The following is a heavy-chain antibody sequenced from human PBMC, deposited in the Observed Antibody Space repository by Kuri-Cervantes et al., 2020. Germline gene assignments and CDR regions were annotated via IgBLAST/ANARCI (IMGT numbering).Heavy chain of an antibody. D-gene: IGHD3-16*02. CDR3: ARVVITFGGVIVYDAFDI. CDR2: INPNSGGT. CDR1: GYTFTGYY. V-gene: IGHV1-2*02. J-gene: IGHJ3*02. Sequence: ASVKVSCKASGYTFTGYYMHWVRQAPGQGLEWMGWINPNSGGTNYAQKLQGRVTMTTDTSTSTAYMELRSLRSDDTAVYYCARVVITFGGVIVYDAFDIWGQGTMVTVSS.